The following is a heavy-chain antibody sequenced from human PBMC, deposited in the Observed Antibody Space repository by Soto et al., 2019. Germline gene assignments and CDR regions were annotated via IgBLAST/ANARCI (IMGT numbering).Heavy chain of an antibody. J-gene: IGHJ3*01. CDR1: GYSFAGYW. V-gene: IGHV5-51*01. CDR2: IYPGDSDT. CDR3: ARLPGVRGVFDGFNV. Sequence: GESLKISCKGSGYSFAGYWIGWVRQMPGKGLDWMGVIYPGDSDTRYSPSFHGQVTISADKSISTAYLQWSSLKASDTAMYFCARLPGVRGVFDGFNVWGQGTIVTFSS. D-gene: IGHD3-10*01.